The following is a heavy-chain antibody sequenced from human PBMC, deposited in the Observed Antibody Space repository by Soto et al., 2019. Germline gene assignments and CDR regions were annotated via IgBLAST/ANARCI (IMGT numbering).Heavy chain of an antibody. CDR1: GYTFTGHY. CDR2: IGPASGDT. CDR3: GRGRSGQLVVFY. V-gene: IGHV1-2*02. J-gene: IGHJ4*02. D-gene: IGHD3-10*01. Sequence: ASVKVSCKASGYTFTGHYIHWVRQAPGQGPKWMGEIGPASGDTRYAQKFQGRVTMTRDTSITTVYMELNNLSPDDTAVYYCGRGRSGQLVVFYWGQGTPVTVSS.